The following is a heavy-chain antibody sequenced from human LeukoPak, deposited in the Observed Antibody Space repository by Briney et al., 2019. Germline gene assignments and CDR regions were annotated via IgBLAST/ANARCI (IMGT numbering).Heavy chain of an antibody. CDR1: GFTFSSYS. V-gene: IGHV3-21*04. D-gene: IGHD3-10*01. CDR2: ISSSSSYI. Sequence: GGSLRLSCAASGFTFSSYSMNWVRQAPGKGLEWVSSISSSSSYIYYADSVKGRFTISRDKSKNTLYLQMNSLRAEDTAVYYCARGANYYGSGSGGYWGQGTLVTVSS. CDR3: ARGANYYGSGSGGY. J-gene: IGHJ4*02.